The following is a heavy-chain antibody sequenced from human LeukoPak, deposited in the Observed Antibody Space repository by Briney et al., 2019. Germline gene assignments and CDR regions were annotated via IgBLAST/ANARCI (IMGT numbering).Heavy chain of an antibody. D-gene: IGHD5-18*01. CDR2: ISYDGSNK. V-gene: IGHV3-30-3*01. CDR3: ARVRVDTAMVAGAFDI. J-gene: IGHJ3*02. CDR1: GFTFSSYA. Sequence: GGSLRLSCAASGFTFSSYAMHWVRQAPGKGLEWVAVISYDGSNKYYADSVKGRFTISRDNSKNTLYLQMNSLRAEDTAVYYCARVRVDTAMVAGAFDIWGQGTMATVSS.